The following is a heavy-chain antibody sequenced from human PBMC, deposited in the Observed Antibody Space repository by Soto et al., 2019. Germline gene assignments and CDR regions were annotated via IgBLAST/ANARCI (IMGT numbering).Heavy chain of an antibody. D-gene: IGHD3-10*01. V-gene: IGHV3-49*03. CDR1: GFSFRDNA. J-gene: IGHJ4*02. Sequence: GGSLRLSCTTSGFSFRDNAMTWFRQAPGKGLEWVGFIRGKAYSGTTEYAASVKGRFTISRDDSKSIAYLQMNSLRTEDTAVYYCARGLGFRETSPWYFDYWGQGTLVTVS. CDR2: IRGKAYSGTT. CDR3: ARGLGFRETSPWYFDY.